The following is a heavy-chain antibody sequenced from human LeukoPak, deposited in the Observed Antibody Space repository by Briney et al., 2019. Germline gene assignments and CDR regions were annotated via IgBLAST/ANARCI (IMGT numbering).Heavy chain of an antibody. V-gene: IGHV5-51*01. CDR2: IYPGDSDT. J-gene: IGHJ4*02. CDR3: ARLSGYSSGWYYFDY. D-gene: IGHD6-19*01. CDR1: GYSFTSYW. Sequence: KVSCKASGYSFTSYWIGWVRQMPGKGLEWMGIIYPGDSDTRYSPSFQGQVTISADKSISTAYLQWSSLKASDTAMYYCARLSGYSSGWYYFDYWGQGTLVTVSS.